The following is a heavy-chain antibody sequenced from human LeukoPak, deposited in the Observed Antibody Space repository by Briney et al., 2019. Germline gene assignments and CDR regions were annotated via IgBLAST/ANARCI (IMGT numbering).Heavy chain of an antibody. J-gene: IGHJ4*02. CDR2: INPNSGGT. Sequence: ASVKVSCKASGYTFTGYYMHWGQQAPGQGLKGMGGINPNSGGTNYAQKFQGRVTMTRDTSISTAYMELSRLRSDDTAVYYCARDLDSSGYYYYFDYWGQGTLVTVSS. CDR1: GYTFTGYY. D-gene: IGHD3-22*01. CDR3: ARDLDSSGYYYYFDY. V-gene: IGHV1-2*02.